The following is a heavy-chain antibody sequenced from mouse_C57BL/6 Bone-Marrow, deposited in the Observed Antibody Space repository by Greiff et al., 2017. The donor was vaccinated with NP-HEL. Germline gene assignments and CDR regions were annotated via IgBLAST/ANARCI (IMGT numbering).Heavy chain of an antibody. J-gene: IGHJ4*01. CDR2: INPNNGGT. Sequence: EVMLVESGPELVKPGASVKIPCKASGYTFTDYNMDWVKQSHGKSLEWIGDINPNNGGTSYNQKFKGKATLTVDTSSSTAYMELRSLTSEDTAVYYCARSEAWGICAMDYWGQGTSVTVSS. CDR3: ARSEAWGICAMDY. CDR1: GYTFTDYN. D-gene: IGHD3-2*02. V-gene: IGHV1-18*01.